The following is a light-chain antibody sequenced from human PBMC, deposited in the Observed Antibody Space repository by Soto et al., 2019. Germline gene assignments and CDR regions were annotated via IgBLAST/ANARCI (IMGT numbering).Light chain of an antibody. CDR1: QSLICSSNDKSY. CDR3: QQYCSTPRA. CDR2: WAS. J-gene: IGKJ1*01. Sequence: DILMTQSPDSLAVSLGERATVNCKSSQSLICSSNDKSYLAWYQHKPGQPPKLLIYWASTRESGVPDRFSGSGSGTDFTLTIASLQAEDVAVYYCQQYCSTPRAFGQGNKVEIK. V-gene: IGKV4-1*01.